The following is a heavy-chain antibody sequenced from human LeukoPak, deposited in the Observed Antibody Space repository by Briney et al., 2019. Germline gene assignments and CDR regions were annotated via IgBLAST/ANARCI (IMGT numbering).Heavy chain of an antibody. CDR2: ISSSGSTI. D-gene: IGHD3/OR15-3a*01. CDR3: ARLDGPFDY. CDR1: GFTFSVAA. Sequence: GGSLRLSCAASGFTFSVAAMTWVRQAPGKGLEWVSYISSSGSTIYYADSVKGRFTISRDNAKNSLYLQMNSLRAEDTAVYYCARLDGPFDYWGQGTLVTVSS. V-gene: IGHV3-48*03. J-gene: IGHJ4*02.